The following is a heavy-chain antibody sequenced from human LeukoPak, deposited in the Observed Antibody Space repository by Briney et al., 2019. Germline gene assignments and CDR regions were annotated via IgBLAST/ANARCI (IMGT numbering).Heavy chain of an antibody. CDR1: ADSISSNNYY. Sequence: PSETLSLTCTVSADSISSNNYYWGWSRHPPGKGLEWIGNIDDSGNTYYNPSLKSRVTISVDTSKNQFSLRLSSVTAADTAVYYCTSLPYQQPNRYYYYYYSMDVWGKGTTVTVSS. V-gene: IGHV4-39*01. J-gene: IGHJ6*03. D-gene: IGHD6-13*01. CDR2: IDDSGNT. CDR3: TSLPYQQPNRYYYYYYSMDV.